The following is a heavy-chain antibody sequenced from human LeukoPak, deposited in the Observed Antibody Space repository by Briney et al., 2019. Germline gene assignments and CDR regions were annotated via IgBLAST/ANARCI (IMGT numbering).Heavy chain of an antibody. J-gene: IGHJ6*02. CDR1: GVTFTNYA. V-gene: IGHV3-23*01. Sequence: GGSLRLSCAASGVTFTNYAMTWVRQAPGKGLEWVSGISISGGSTYYADSVKGRFTISRDNSKNTLYLQMNSLRAEDTAVYYCARDSLYYYYYGMDVWGQGTTVTVSS. CDR2: ISISGGST. CDR3: ARDSLYYYYYGMDV.